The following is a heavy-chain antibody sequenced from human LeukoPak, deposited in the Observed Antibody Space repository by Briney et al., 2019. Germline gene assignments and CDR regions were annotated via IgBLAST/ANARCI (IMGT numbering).Heavy chain of an antibody. D-gene: IGHD6-19*01. V-gene: IGHV3-20*04. CDR3: AKDPRKNSNGWYRGADWFDP. CDR2: INWNGGST. J-gene: IGHJ5*02. CDR1: GFTFDDYG. Sequence: GGSLRLSCAASGFTFDDYGMSWVRQAPGKGLGWVSGINWNGGSTGYADSVKGRFTISRDSSKNTLYLQMNSLRAEDTTVYYCAKDPRKNSNGWYRGADWFDPWGQGTLVTVSS.